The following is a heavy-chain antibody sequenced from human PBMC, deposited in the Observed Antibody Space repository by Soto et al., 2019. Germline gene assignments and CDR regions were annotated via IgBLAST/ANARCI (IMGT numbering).Heavy chain of an antibody. Sequence: QVQLVQSGAEVKKPGASVKLSCKASGYIFTSSEMHWVRQAPGQRLEWMGWINTGNGDTRYSQKFQGRVTVTRDTSASTAYMELKSLRSEDTAVYYCARRWEGSSSWHFGYWGQGTLVTVSS. CDR3: ARRWEGSSSWHFGY. CDR2: INTGNGDT. J-gene: IGHJ4*02. D-gene: IGHD6-13*01. CDR1: GYIFTSSE. V-gene: IGHV1-3*04.